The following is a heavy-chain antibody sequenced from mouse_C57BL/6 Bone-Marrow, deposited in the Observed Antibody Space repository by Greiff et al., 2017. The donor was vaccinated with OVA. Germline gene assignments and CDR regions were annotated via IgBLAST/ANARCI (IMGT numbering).Heavy chain of an antibody. CDR1: GYTFTSYW. D-gene: IGHD2-4*01. J-gene: IGHJ3*01. Sequence: QVQLQQPGAELVRPGSSVKLSCKASGYTFTSYWMDWVKQRPGQGLEWIGNIYPSDSETHYTQKFKDKATLTVDKSSSTAYMQLSSLTSEDSAVYYCAREVYDYGGFAYWGQGTLVTVSA. CDR2: IYPSDSET. V-gene: IGHV1-61*01. CDR3: AREVYDYGGFAY.